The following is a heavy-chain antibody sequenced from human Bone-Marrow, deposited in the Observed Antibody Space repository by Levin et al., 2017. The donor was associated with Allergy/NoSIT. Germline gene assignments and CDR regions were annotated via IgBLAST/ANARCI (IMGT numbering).Heavy chain of an antibody. Sequence: SQTLSLTCTVSGASLSSGVYYWSWIRQPPGKGLEWIGYVYYTGNTDYSPSLQSRLTISVDTSKNQFSLNLRSVTAADTAVYYCARASLTVGYLFDWSQGTLVTVSS. D-gene: IGHD6-25*01. CDR1: GASLSSGVYY. J-gene: IGHJ4*02. CDR2: VYYTGNT. V-gene: IGHV4-61*08. CDR3: ARASLTVGYLFD.